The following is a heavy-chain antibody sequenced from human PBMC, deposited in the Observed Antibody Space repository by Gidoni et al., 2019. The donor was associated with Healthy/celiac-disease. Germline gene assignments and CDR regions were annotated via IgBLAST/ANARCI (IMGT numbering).Heavy chain of an antibody. J-gene: IGHJ4*02. CDR3: AAAPRIASYDPSGYYFDY. CDR1: GGTFSSYA. V-gene: IGHV1-69*01. Sequence: QVQLVQSGAEVKKPGSSVKVSCKASGGTFSSYAISWVRQAPGQGLEWMGGIIPIFGTANYAQKFQGRVTITADESTSTAYMELSSLRSEDTAVYYCAAAPRIASYDPSGYYFDYWGQGTLVTVSS. D-gene: IGHD3-10*01. CDR2: IIPIFGTA.